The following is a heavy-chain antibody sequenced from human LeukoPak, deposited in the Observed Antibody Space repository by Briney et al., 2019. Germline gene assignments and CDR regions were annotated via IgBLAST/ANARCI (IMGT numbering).Heavy chain of an antibody. CDR2: INHSGST. CDR3: ARALDDSSGYDPLALGAFDI. V-gene: IGHV4-59*12. D-gene: IGHD3-22*01. Sequence: SETLSLTCTVSGGSISSYYWSWIRQPPGKGLEWIGEINHSGSTNYNPSLKSRVTMSVDTSKNQFSLKLSSVTAADTAVYYCARALDDSSGYDPLALGAFDIWGQGTMVTVSS. J-gene: IGHJ3*02. CDR1: GGSISSYY.